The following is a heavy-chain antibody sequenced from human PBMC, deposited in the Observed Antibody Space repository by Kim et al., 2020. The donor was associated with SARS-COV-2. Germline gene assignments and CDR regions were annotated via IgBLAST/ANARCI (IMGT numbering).Heavy chain of an antibody. J-gene: IGHJ4*02. CDR3: ARGPNYSPFDY. D-gene: IGHD4-4*01. Sequence: ISDADSVRGRLTISRDNDKNSLYLQMTSLRAEDTAVYYCARGPNYSPFDYWGQGTLVTVSS. CDR2: I. V-gene: IGHV3-48*03.